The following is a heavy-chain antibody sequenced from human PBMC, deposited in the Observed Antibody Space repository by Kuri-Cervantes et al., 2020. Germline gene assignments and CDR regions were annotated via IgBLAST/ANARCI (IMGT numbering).Heavy chain of an antibody. CDR3: ARGYCSGGSCYSAD. J-gene: IGHJ4*02. CDR1: GYTFTSYA. D-gene: IGHD2-15*01. Sequence: ASVKVSCKASGYTFTSYAMHWVRQAPGQRLEWMGWINAGNGNTKYSQKFQGRVTITRDTSASTAYMELSSLRSEDTAVYYCARGYCSGGSCYSADWGQGTLVTVSS. CDR2: INAGNGNT. V-gene: IGHV1-3*01.